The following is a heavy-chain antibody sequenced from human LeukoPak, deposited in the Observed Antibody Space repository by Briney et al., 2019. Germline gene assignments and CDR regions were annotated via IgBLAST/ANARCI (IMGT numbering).Heavy chain of an antibody. J-gene: IGHJ4*02. Sequence: AGGSLRLSCAASGFTFSSYSMIWVRQAPGKGLEWVSYISSSSSTIYYADSVKGRFTISRDNAKNSLYLQMNSLRAEDTAVYYCARDDGSSWYNFDYWGQGTLVTVSS. V-gene: IGHV3-48*01. D-gene: IGHD6-13*01. CDR3: ARDDGSSWYNFDY. CDR2: ISSSSSTI. CDR1: GFTFSSYS.